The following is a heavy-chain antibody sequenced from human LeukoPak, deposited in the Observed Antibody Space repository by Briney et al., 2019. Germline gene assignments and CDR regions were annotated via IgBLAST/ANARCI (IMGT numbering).Heavy chain of an antibody. CDR3: AKEVGHGSGSYYDY. CDR1: GFTFSSYW. D-gene: IGHD3-10*01. V-gene: IGHV3-23*01. CDR2: ITGSGGST. Sequence: GGSLRLSCAASGFTFSSYWMHWVRHAPGKGLEWVSAITGSGGSTYYADSVEGRFTISRDNSKNMLYLQMNSLRADDTAVYYCAKEVGHGSGSYYDYWGQGTLVAVSS. J-gene: IGHJ4*02.